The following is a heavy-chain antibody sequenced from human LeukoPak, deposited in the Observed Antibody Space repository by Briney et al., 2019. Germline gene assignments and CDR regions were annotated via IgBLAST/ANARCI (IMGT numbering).Heavy chain of an antibody. Sequence: PGGFLRLSCVASGFTFSSHWMSWIRQAPGKGLEWVATISQDGSEYQFVESVKGRFTISRDNAKNAMYLHMNNLSTEDSAVYFCARISLIDKSASLWDQWGQGILVLVSA. CDR2: ISQDGSEY. D-gene: IGHD1-26*01. V-gene: IGHV3-7*01. CDR1: GFTFSSHW. J-gene: IGHJ4*02. CDR3: ARISLIDKSASLWDQ.